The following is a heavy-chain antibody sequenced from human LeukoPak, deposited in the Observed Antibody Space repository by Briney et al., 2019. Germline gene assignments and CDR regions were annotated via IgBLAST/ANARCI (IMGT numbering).Heavy chain of an antibody. J-gene: IGHJ4*02. D-gene: IGHD3-22*01. V-gene: IGHV3-23*01. CDR3: AKGYYYDSSGSYYLPDYFDY. CDR2: ISGSGGNT. Sequence: GGSLRLSCAASGFTFSSYAMSWVRQAAGKGLEWVSAISGSGGNTYYADSVKGRFTIARENSKNTLYLQMNSLRSEDTAVYYCAKGYYYDSSGSYYLPDYFDYWGQGTLVTVSS. CDR1: GFTFSSYA.